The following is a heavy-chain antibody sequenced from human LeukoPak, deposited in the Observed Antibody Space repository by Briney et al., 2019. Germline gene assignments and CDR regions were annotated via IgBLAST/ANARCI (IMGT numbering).Heavy chain of an antibody. CDR1: GFTFSSYS. V-gene: IGHV3-48*01. Sequence: GGSLRLSCAASGFTFSSYSMNWVRQAPGKGLEWVSYISSSSSTIYYADSVKGRFTISRDNAKNSLYLQMNSLRAEDTAVYYCATDQSYSSSWPYYYYGMDVWGQGTTVTVSS. D-gene: IGHD6-13*01. J-gene: IGHJ6*02. CDR3: ATDQSYSSSWPYYYYGMDV. CDR2: ISSSSSTI.